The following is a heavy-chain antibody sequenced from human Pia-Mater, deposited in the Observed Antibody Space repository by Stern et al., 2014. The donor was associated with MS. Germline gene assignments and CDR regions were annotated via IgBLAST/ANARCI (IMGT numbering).Heavy chain of an antibody. V-gene: IGHV3-53*01. J-gene: IGHJ3*02. Sequence: EVQLVESGGGLIQPGGSLGLSCGAPGFTVSNNYMSWVRQAPGKGLEWVSIIYIGEITNYGGSVKGRSPISRDSSKNKLFFQMNSLRAEDRAVYYCARAIFGVNTAAMAPDAFDTWGQGTMVTVSS. CDR1: GFTVSNNY. CDR2: IYIGEIT. CDR3: ARAIFGVNTAAMAPDAFDT. D-gene: IGHD3-3*01.